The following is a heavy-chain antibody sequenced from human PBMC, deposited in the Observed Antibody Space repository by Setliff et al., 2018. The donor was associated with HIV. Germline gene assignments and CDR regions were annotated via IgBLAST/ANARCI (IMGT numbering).Heavy chain of an antibody. CDR2: ISWNSGSI. CDR3: AKDIRHSGYDHFDY. CDR1: GFTFDDYA. D-gene: IGHD5-12*01. V-gene: IGHV3-9*01. Sequence: GGSLRLSCAASGFTFDDYAMHWVRQAPGKGLEWVSGISWNSGSIGYADPVKGRFTISRDNAKNSLYLQMNSLRAEDTALYYCAKDIRHSGYDHFDYWGQGTLVTVSS. J-gene: IGHJ4*02.